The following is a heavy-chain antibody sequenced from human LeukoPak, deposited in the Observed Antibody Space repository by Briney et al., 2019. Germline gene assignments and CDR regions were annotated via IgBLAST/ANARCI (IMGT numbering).Heavy chain of an antibody. J-gene: IGHJ4*02. CDR2: INTDGSKT. D-gene: IGHD4-17*01. CDR3: AMDAAVKDS. CDR1: GFTFSSYW. Sequence: GGSLRLSCAASGFTFSSYWMHWVRQAPGKGLVWVPRINTDGSKTNYADSVTGRFTISRDNAKNTLYLQMNSLRAEDTAVYYCAMDAAVKDSWGQGTLVTVSS. V-gene: IGHV3-74*01.